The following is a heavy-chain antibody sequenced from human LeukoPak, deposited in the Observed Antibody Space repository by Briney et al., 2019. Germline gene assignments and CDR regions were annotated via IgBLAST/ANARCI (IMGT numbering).Heavy chain of an antibody. V-gene: IGHV3-30*02. CDR2: IRYDGSNK. CDR1: GFTFSSYG. J-gene: IGHJ4*02. Sequence: SGGSLRLSCAASGFTFSSYGMHWVRQAPGKGLGWVAFIRYDGSNKYYADSVKGRFTISRDNSKNTLYLQMNSLGAEDTAVYYCARNLAAAGILDYWGQGTLVTVSS. D-gene: IGHD6-13*01. CDR3: ARNLAAAGILDY.